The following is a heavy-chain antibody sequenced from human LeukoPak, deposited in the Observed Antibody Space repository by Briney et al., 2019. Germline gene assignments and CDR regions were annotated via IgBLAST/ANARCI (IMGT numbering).Heavy chain of an antibody. CDR3: ARALVDTAAIPFDY. Sequence: SETLSPTCTVSGGSISSGNYYWSWIRQHPGKGLEWIGYIYYGGNTYYNPSLKSRVTISVDTSKNQISLKLSSVTAADTAVYYCARALVDTAAIPFDYWGQGTLVTVSS. CDR2: IYYGGNT. V-gene: IGHV4-31*03. CDR1: GGSISSGNYY. J-gene: IGHJ4*02. D-gene: IGHD5-18*01.